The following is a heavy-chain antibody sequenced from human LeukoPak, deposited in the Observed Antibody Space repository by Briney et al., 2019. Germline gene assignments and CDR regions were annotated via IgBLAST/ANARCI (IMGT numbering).Heavy chain of an antibody. D-gene: IGHD3-22*01. CDR2: ISYDGSNK. V-gene: IGHV3-30*18. CDR3: AKRGYYYDSSGYYSRTYFDY. CDR1: GFTFSIYG. J-gene: IGHJ4*02. Sequence: PGRSLRLSCVVSGFTFSIYGMHGVRQAPGKGLEWVAVISYDGSNKYYADSVKGRFTISRDNSKNTLYLQMNSLRAEDTAVYYCAKRGYYYDSSGYYSRTYFDYWGQGTLVIVSS.